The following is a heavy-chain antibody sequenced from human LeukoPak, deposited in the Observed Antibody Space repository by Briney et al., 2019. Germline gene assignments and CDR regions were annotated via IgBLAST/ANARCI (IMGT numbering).Heavy chain of an antibody. Sequence: PGGSQRLSCAASGFTFSSYGMHWVRQAPGKGLEWVAFIRYDGSNKYYADSVKGRFTISRDNSKNTLYLQMNSLRAEDTAVYYCAKSPDYYDSSGYLDYWGQGTLVTVSS. D-gene: IGHD3-22*01. CDR3: AKSPDYYDSSGYLDY. J-gene: IGHJ4*02. CDR2: IRYDGSNK. CDR1: GFTFSSYG. V-gene: IGHV3-30*02.